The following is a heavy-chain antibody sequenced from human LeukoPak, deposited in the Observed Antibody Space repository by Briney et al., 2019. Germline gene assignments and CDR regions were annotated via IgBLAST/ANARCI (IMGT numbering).Heavy chain of an antibody. D-gene: IGHD3-22*01. CDR1: GFTFSSYG. CDR2: IWYDGSSK. Sequence: GGSLRLSCAASGFTFSSYGMHWVRQAPGKGLEGVAVIWYDGSSKYYADSVKGRFTISRDNSKNTLYLQMNSLRAEDTAVYYCARDLDSSGYFEPFDYWGQGTLVTVSS. CDR3: ARDLDSSGYFEPFDY. J-gene: IGHJ4*02. V-gene: IGHV3-33*01.